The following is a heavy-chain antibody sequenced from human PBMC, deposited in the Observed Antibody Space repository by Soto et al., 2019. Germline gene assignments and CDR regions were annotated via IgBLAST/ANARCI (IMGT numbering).Heavy chain of an antibody. CDR2: IYYSGST. D-gene: IGHD6-19*01. J-gene: IGHJ4*02. CDR1: GGSVSSGSYY. CDR3: ARDWPEGAVAGTLGVY. Sequence: PSETLSLTCTVSGGSVSSGSYYWSWIRQPPGKGLEWIGYIYYSGSTNYNPSLKSRVTISVDTSKNQFSLKLSSVTAADTAVFYCARDWPEGAVAGTLGVYWGQGTLVTVSS. V-gene: IGHV4-61*01.